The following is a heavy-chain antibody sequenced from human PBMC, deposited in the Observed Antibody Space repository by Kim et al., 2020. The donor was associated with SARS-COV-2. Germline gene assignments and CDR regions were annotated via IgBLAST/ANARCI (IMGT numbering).Heavy chain of an antibody. J-gene: IGHJ4*02. D-gene: IGHD3-22*01. V-gene: IGHV3-30*03. CDR3: ATSPNYYDSNGYYPYYFDY. CDR1: GFTFSSYG. Sequence: GGSLRLSCAASGFTFSSYGMHWVRQAPGKGLEWVAVISYDGSNKYYADSVKGRFTISRDNSKNTLYLQMNSLRAEDTAVYYCATSPNYYDSNGYYPYYFDYWGQGTLVTVSS. CDR2: ISYDGSNK.